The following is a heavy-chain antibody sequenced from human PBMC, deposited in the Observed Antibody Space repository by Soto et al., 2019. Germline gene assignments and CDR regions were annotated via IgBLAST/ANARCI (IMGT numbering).Heavy chain of an antibody. CDR3: ATPLVPRNWNYGIDY. D-gene: IGHD1-7*01. V-gene: IGHV3-30-3*01. CDR1: GFTLGNYA. J-gene: IGHJ4*02. Sequence: GGSLRLSCEASGFTLGNYAMHWVRQSPGKGLEWVAFISYDGSNEDYADSVKGRLTISRDNSKNTLYLQMNSLRAEDTAVYYCATPLVPRNWNYGIDYWGQGTLVTVSS. CDR2: ISYDGSNE.